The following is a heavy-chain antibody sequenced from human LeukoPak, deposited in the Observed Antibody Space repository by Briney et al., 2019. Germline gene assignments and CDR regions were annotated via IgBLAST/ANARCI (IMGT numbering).Heavy chain of an antibody. CDR2: ISAYNGKT. CDR3: ARVRDTGYDENDF. J-gene: IGHJ4*02. CDR1: GYSFVSYG. Sequence: ASVKVSCKASGYSFVSYGMSWVRQAPGQGLEWMGWISAYNGKTNYPQKFQGRVTMTTDTSTNTGYMELRSLRFDDTAVYYCARVRDTGYDENDFWGQGTLVTVSS. D-gene: IGHD5-12*01. V-gene: IGHV1-18*01.